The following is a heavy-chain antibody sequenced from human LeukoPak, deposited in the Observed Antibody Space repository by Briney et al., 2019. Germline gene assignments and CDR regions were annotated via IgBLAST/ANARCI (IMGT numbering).Heavy chain of an antibody. CDR2: LNEDGSTA. CDR1: GFTFSLYC. D-gene: IGHD3-16*01. V-gene: IGHV3-74*01. J-gene: IGHJ5*02. CDR3: VRERIYYSDLAYTERENFDP. Sequence: PGGSLRLSCAASGFTFSLYCMHWVRHGPGKGLMWVSRLNEDGSTADYADSVKGRFTMSRDNAMGKEFLEMRGLTVEDTAIYFCVRERIYYSDLAYTERENFDPWGQGTLVTVSS.